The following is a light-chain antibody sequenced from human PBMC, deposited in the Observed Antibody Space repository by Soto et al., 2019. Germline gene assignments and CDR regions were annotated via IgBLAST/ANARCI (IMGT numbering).Light chain of an antibody. CDR3: QHYGGAPLT. Sequence: EVVMTQSPATLSVSPGERVTLSCRASQSVRSNLAWYQQKPGQPPRLLIYGASSRATGIPDRFSGSGSASDFTLAISRLEPEDFAVYYCQHYGGAPLTFGQGTKLEIK. CDR2: GAS. CDR1: QSVRSN. V-gene: IGKV3-20*01. J-gene: IGKJ5*01.